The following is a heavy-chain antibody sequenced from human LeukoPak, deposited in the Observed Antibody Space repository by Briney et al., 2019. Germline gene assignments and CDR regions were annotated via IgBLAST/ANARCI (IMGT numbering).Heavy chain of an antibody. CDR2: IYYRGRA. V-gene: IGHV4-59*01. J-gene: IGHJ4*02. Sequence: SETLSLTCAVYGRPFSGYYWSWIRQPPGKGLEWIGYIYYRGRADYNPSLKSRVTISLDTSKKQFSLMLTSVTAADAAVYYCARAMTTVTTFDFWGQGILVTVSS. CDR3: ARAMTTVTTFDF. CDR1: GRPFSGYY. D-gene: IGHD4-11*01.